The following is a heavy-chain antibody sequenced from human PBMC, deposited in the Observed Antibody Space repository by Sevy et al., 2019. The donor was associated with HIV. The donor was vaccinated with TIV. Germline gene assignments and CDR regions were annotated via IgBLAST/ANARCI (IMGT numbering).Heavy chain of an antibody. V-gene: IGHV3-30*18. J-gene: IGHJ6*02. CDR1: GFTFSSYG. D-gene: IGHD6-13*01. Sequence: GGSLRLSCAASGFTFSSYGMHWVRQAPGKGLEWVAVISYDGSNKYYADSVKGRFTISRDNSKNTLYLQMNSLGAEDTAVYYCAKESGGSSWFIYYYYGMDVWGQGTTVTVSS. CDR2: ISYDGSNK. CDR3: AKESGGSSWFIYYYYGMDV.